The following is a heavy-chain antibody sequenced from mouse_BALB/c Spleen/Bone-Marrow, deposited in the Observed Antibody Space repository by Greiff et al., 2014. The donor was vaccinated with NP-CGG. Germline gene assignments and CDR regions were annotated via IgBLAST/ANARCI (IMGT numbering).Heavy chain of an antibody. CDR3: ARITAATGAMDY. Sequence: VQLQQSGPGLVAPSQSLSTSCTVSGFSLTSYGVHWVRQPPGKGLEWLGVIWADGSTNYNSALMSRLSISKDNSKSHVFLKMNSLQTDDTAMYYCARITAATGAMDYWGQGTSVTVSS. V-gene: IGHV2-9*02. CDR1: GFSLTSYG. D-gene: IGHD1-2*01. J-gene: IGHJ4*01. CDR2: IWADGST.